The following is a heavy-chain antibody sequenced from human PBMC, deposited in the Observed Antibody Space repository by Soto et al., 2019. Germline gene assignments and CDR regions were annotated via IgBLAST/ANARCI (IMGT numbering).Heavy chain of an antibody. D-gene: IGHD6-13*01. CDR3: TTTFEWGIAAGNAAFHI. J-gene: IGHJ3*02. V-gene: IGHV3-15*01. Sequence: PGGSLRLSCAASGFTFSNAWMSWVRQAPGKGLEWVGRIKSKTDGGTTDYAAPVKGRFTISRDDSKNTLYLQMNSLKTEDTAVYYCTTTFEWGIAAGNAAFHIWGQGTMVTVSS. CDR1: GFTFSNAW. CDR2: IKSKTDGGTT.